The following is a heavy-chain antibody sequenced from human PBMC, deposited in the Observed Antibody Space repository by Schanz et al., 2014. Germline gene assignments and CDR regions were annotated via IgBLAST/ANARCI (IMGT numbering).Heavy chain of an antibody. CDR3: AKDRSWDYDSSGYFDY. CDR2: ISGGGGTT. Sequence: EAHLLESGGGLVEPGGSLRLSCATSGFSLDIFAVSWVRQAPGKGLEWVSAISGGGGTTYYADSVKGRFTISRDNSKNTLYLQMNSLRAEDTAVYYCAKDRSWDYDSSGYFDYWGQGTLVTVSS. V-gene: IGHV3-23*01. CDR1: GFSLDIFA. D-gene: IGHD3-22*01. J-gene: IGHJ4*02.